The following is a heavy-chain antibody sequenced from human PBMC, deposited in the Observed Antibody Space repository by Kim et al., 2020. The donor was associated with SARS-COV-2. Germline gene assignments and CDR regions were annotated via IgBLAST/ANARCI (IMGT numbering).Heavy chain of an antibody. V-gene: IGHV3-48*02. Sequence: VKGRFTISRDNAKNSLYLQMNSLRDEDTAVYYCARDLKVLYYDSSGYSDYWGQGTLVTVSS. J-gene: IGHJ4*02. CDR3: ARDLKVLYYDSSGYSDY. D-gene: IGHD3-22*01.